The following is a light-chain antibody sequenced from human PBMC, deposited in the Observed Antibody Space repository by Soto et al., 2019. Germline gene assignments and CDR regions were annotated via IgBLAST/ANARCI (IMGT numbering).Light chain of an antibody. J-gene: IGKJ5*01. CDR2: GAS. CDR1: QSVSNSY. V-gene: IGKV3-20*01. Sequence: EIVLTQSPGTLSLSPGERATLSCRASQSVSNSYLAWYQQKPGQAPRLLMYGASNRATGIPDRFSGSGSGTDFTLTISRLEPEDFAVYYCQQYGDSSITFGQGTRLEIK. CDR3: QQYGDSSIT.